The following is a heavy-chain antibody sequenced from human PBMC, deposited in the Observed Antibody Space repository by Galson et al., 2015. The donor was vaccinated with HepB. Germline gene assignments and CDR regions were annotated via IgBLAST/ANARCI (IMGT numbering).Heavy chain of an antibody. V-gene: IGHV4-34*01. D-gene: IGHD5-12*01. CDR1: GGSFSGYY. CDR3: ARGRIVATADGVDY. CDR2: INHSGST. J-gene: IGHJ4*02. Sequence: LSLTCAVYGGSFSGYYWSWIRQPPGKGLEWIGEINHSGSTNYNPSLKSRVTISVDTSKNQFSLKLSSVTAADTAVYYCARGRIVATADGVDYWGQGTLVTVSS.